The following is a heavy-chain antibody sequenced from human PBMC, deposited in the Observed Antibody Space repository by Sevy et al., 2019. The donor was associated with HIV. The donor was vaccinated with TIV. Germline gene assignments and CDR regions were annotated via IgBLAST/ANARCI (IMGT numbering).Heavy chain of an antibody. D-gene: IGHD5-18*01. Sequence: SETLSLTCTVSGGSISSGDYYWSWIRQPPGKGLEWIGYIYYSGSTYYNPSLKSRVTISVDTSKNQFSLKLSSVTAADTAVYYCARDITAMAFFDYWGQGTLVTVSS. CDR3: ARDITAMAFFDY. J-gene: IGHJ4*02. CDR1: GGSISSGDYY. CDR2: IYYSGST. V-gene: IGHV4-30-4*01.